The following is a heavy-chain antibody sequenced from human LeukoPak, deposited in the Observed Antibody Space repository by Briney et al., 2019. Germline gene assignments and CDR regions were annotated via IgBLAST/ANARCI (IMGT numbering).Heavy chain of an antibody. V-gene: IGHV3-23*01. CDR2: ISNDGGRT. Sequence: GGSLRLSCAASGFTFGNNAMSWVRQAPGKGLEWVSAISNDGGRTYYADSVKGRFTISRDNSKNTLYLEMNSLRAEDTAVYFCAREGPGIPSRSTTFDYWGQGTLVTVSS. D-gene: IGHD3-16*02. J-gene: IGHJ4*02. CDR3: AREGPGIPSRSTTFDY. CDR1: GFTFGNNA.